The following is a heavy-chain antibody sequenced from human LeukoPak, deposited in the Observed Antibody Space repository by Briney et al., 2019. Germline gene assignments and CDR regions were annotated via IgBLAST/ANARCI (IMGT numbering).Heavy chain of an antibody. CDR1: GFSFSSYA. D-gene: IGHD6-19*01. CDR2: IIGSGGST. CDR3: AKDHGLGSGWYDAFDI. Sequence: GSLLLSSAASGFSFSSYAMSWGRRAPGKGVEGVSAIIGSGGSTYYADSVKGRFTISRDNSKNTLYLQMNSLRAEDTAVYYCAKDHGLGSGWYDAFDIWGQGTMVTVSS. J-gene: IGHJ3*02. V-gene: IGHV3-23*01.